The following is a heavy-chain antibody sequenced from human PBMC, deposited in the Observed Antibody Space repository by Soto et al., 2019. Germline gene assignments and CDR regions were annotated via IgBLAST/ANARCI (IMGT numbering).Heavy chain of an antibody. CDR2: INHSGST. J-gene: IGHJ6*03. V-gene: IGHV4-34*01. CDR3: ARGATVTSYHYYHYMDV. Sequence: SETLSLTCAVYGGSFSGYYWSWIRQPPGKGLEWIGEINHSGSTNYNPSLKSRVTISVDTSKNQFSLKLSSVTAADTAVYYCARGATVTSYHYYHYMDVWGKGTTVT. CDR1: GGSFSGYY. D-gene: IGHD4-17*01.